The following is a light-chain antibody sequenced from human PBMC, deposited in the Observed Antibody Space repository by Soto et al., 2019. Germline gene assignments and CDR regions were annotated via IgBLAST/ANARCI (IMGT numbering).Light chain of an antibody. V-gene: IGLV1-44*01. CDR1: SSNIGSNT. CDR2: NTN. CDR3: AAWDDSLIGFYV. Sequence: SVLTQPPSASGTPGQRVTISCSGSSSNIGSNTVSWYQQFPGTAPKLLIHNTNQRPSGVPDRFSGSKSGTSASLAISGLQSEDEDDYYCAAWDDSLIGFYVFGIGTKVTV. J-gene: IGLJ1*01.